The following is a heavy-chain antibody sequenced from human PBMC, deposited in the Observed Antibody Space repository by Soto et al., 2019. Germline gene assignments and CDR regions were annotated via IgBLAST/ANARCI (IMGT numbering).Heavy chain of an antibody. J-gene: IGHJ6*02. CDR2: ISGSGGST. D-gene: IGHD2-2*02. CDR3: ANGGLVVPAAIAYYGMDV. Sequence: PGGSLRRSCAASGFTFSSYAMSWVRQAPGKGLEWVSAISGSGGSTYYADSVKGRFTISRDNSKNTLYLQMNSLRAEDTAVYYCANGGLVVPAAIAYYGMDVWGQGTTVTVSS. CDR1: GFTFSSYA. V-gene: IGHV3-23*01.